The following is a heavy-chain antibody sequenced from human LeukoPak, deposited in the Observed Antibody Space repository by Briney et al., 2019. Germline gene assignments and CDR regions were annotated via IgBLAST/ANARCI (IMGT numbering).Heavy chain of an antibody. J-gene: IGHJ4*02. CDR2: INPSGGST. D-gene: IGHD2-2*01. V-gene: IGHV1-46*01. Sequence: ASVKVSCKAFGYTFTSYYMHWVRQAPGQGLEWMGIINPSGGSTSYAQKFQGRVTMTRDMSTSTVYMELSSLRSEDTAVYYCARVWTPGNSFDYWGQGTLVTVSS. CDR1: GYTFTSYY. CDR3: ARVWTPGNSFDY.